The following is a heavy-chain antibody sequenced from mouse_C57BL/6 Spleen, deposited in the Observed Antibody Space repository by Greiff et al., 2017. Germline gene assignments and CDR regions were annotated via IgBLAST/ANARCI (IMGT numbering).Heavy chain of an antibody. CDR3: ARWGTTVVAKVDY. Sequence: VQLQQSGPELVKPGASVKISCKASGYAFSSSWMNWVKQRPGKGLEWIGRIYPGDGDTNYNGKFKGKATLTEAKSSSTAYMQLSSLTSEDSAVYFCARWGTTVVAKVDYWGQGTTLTVSS. CDR2: IYPGDGDT. J-gene: IGHJ2*01. D-gene: IGHD1-1*01. CDR1: GYAFSSSW. V-gene: IGHV1-82*01.